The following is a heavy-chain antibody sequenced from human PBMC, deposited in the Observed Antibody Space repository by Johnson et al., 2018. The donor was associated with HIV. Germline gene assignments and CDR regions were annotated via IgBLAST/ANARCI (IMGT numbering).Heavy chain of an antibody. Sequence: EVQLVESGGGAVQPGGSLRLSCAASGFTFTSYAMKWVRQAPGKGLEWVSAISGDGGSTSYADSVKGRFTISRDNSKNTLYLQMSSLRAEDTGEAYSSSFDAFDVWGQGTMVTVSS. CDR1: GFTFTSYA. CDR2: ISGDGGST. CDR3: SSFDAFDV. D-gene: IGHD6-13*01. V-gene: IGHV3-23*04. J-gene: IGHJ3*01.